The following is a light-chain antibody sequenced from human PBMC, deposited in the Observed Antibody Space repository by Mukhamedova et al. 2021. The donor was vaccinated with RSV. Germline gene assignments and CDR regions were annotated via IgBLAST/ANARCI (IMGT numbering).Light chain of an antibody. J-gene: IGKJ2*01. Sequence: WYQRRVHGKAPRVLIYKASLLESGVPSRFSGSGSGTEFTLTISSLQPDDSGTYYCQQYNNYPYIFGQGTKLEIK. CDR2: KAS. V-gene: IGKV1-5*03. CDR3: QQYNNYPYI.